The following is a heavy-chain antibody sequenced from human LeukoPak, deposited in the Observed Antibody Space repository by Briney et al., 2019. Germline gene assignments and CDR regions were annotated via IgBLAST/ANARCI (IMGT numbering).Heavy chain of an antibody. CDR1: GYTFTSYG. V-gene: IGHV1-18*01. D-gene: IGHD3-10*01. Sequence: ASVKVSCKASGYTFTSYGISWVRQAPGQGLEWMGWISAYNGNTNYAQKLQGRVTMTTDTSTSTAYMELRSLRSDDTAVYYCARDERITMVRGVRVNWFDPWGQGTLVTVSS. CDR3: ARDERITMVRGVRVNWFDP. J-gene: IGHJ5*02. CDR2: ISAYNGNT.